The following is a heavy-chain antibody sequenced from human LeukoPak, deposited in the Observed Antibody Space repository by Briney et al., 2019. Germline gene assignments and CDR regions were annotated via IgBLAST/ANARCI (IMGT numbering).Heavy chain of an antibody. CDR3: ARVGRYFDWLSHGDY. CDR2: INHSGST. D-gene: IGHD3-9*01. J-gene: IGHJ4*02. Sequence: SETLSLTCAVYGGSFSGYYWSWIRQPPGKGLEWIGEINHSGSTNYNPSLKSRVTMTRDTSTSTVYMELSSLRSEDTAVYYCARVGRYFDWLSHGDYWGQGTLVTVSS. CDR1: GGSFSGYY. V-gene: IGHV4-34*10.